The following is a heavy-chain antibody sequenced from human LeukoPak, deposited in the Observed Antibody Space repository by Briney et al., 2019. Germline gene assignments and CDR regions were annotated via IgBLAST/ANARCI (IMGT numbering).Heavy chain of an antibody. J-gene: IGHJ4*02. V-gene: IGHV3-7*04. CDR1: GFTFSNYW. D-gene: IGHD2-21*01. Sequence: PGGSLRLSCAASGFTFSNYWMNWVRQAPGKGLEWVANINQDGGEKHYVDSVKGRFTISRDNAKDSLDLQLNSLRGEDTAVYYCARMYCGGGKCYLSYFDYWGQGTVVTVSS. CDR3: ARMYCGGGKCYLSYFDY. CDR2: INQDGGEK.